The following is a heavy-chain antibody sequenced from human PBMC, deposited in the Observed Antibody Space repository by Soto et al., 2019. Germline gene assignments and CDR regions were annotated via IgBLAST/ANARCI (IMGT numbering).Heavy chain of an antibody. J-gene: IGHJ5*02. V-gene: IGHV1-69*14. CDR1: GGTFSSYA. CDR3: ARPRGITTVTLGGWFDP. CDR2: IIPIFGTA. D-gene: IGHD4-4*01. Sequence: QVQLVQSGAEVKKPGSSVKVSCKASGGTFSSYAISWVRQAPGQGLEWMGGIIPIFGTANYAQKFQGRVTITADKSTSTAYMELSSLRSEDTAVYYCARPRGITTVTLGGWFDPWGQGTLVTVSS.